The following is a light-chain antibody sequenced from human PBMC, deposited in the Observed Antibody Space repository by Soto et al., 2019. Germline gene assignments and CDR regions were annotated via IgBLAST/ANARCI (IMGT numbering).Light chain of an antibody. CDR2: KAS. CDR3: QQYYSYWT. J-gene: IGKJ1*01. V-gene: IGKV1-5*03. CDR1: QSISSW. Sequence: DIQMTQSPSTLSASVGDRVTITCRASQSISSWLAWYQHKPAKAPKLLIHKASSLESGVPSRFSGSGPGTEFTLTISSLQPDDFATYYCQQYYSYWTFGQGTKVEI.